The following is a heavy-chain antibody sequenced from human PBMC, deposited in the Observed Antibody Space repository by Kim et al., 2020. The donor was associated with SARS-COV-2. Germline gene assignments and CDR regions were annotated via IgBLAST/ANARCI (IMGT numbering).Heavy chain of an antibody. CDR2: IYSSGST. V-gene: IGHV3-53*01. CDR1: GFTFRSNY. CDR3: GRTDYDSSGYYSDY. Sequence: GGSLRLSCATSGFTFRSNYMSWVRQAPGKGLEWVSVIYSSGSTYYADSVKGRFTISRDNSKNTLYVQMNSLRAEDTAVYYCGRTDYDSSGYYSDYWGQGTLVTVSS. D-gene: IGHD3-22*01. J-gene: IGHJ4*02.